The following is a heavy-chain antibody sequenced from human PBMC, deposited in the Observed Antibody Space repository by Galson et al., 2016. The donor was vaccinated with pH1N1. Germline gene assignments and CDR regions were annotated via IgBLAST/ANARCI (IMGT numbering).Heavy chain of an antibody. CDR3: AKIGGGWYELDA. CDR1: GFTFSSYW. D-gene: IGHD6-19*01. J-gene: IGHJ5*02. CDR2: INGDGSST. V-gene: IGHV3-74*01. Sequence: SLRLSCAASGFTFSSYWMHWVRPPPGKGLVWVSGINGDGSSTKYAASVKGRFTISRDNAEHTVYLQMNSMRVEDTAVYFCAKIGGGWYELDAWGQGTLVTVSS.